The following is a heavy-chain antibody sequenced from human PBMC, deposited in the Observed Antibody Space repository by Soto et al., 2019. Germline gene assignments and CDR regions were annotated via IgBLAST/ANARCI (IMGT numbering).Heavy chain of an antibody. J-gene: IGHJ4*02. D-gene: IGHD3-10*01. Sequence: QVQLVQSGAEVKKPGSSVKVSCKASGGTFSSYPISWVRQAPGQGLEWMGGISPGFGIANYAQKFQGRVTITADTSTAYMELSSLRSEDTALYYCASPSRSGRYYYFNYWGQGTLVTVPS. CDR3: ASPSRSGRYYYFNY. V-gene: IGHV1-69*17. CDR1: GGTFSSYP. CDR2: ISPGFGIA.